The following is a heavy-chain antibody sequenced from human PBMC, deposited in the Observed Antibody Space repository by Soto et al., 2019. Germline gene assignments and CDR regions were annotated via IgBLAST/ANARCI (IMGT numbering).Heavy chain of an antibody. CDR3: ARCSLVVVPALGFDP. Sequence: SETLSLTCTVSGGSISSGGYYWSWIRQHPGKGLEWIGYISYSGTTYYNPSLKSRVTISVDTSKNQFSLKLSAVSAADTALYYCARCSLVVVPALGFDPWGRGTLVTVSS. V-gene: IGHV4-31*03. CDR2: ISYSGTT. D-gene: IGHD2-2*01. CDR1: GGSISSGGYY. J-gene: IGHJ5*02.